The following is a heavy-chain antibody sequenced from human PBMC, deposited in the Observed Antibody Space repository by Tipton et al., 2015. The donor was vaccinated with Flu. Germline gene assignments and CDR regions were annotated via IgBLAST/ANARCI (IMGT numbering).Heavy chain of an antibody. Sequence: SLRLSCAASGFTFSSYGMHWVRQAPGKGLEWVAVIWYDGSNKYYADSVKGRFTISRDNSKNTLYLQMNSLRAEDTAVYYCAREGGYCSSTSCYWHAFDIWGQGTMVTVSS. CDR2: IWYDGSNK. CDR3: AREGGYCSSTSCYWHAFDI. D-gene: IGHD2-2*01. V-gene: IGHV3-33*08. CDR1: GFTFSSYG. J-gene: IGHJ3*02.